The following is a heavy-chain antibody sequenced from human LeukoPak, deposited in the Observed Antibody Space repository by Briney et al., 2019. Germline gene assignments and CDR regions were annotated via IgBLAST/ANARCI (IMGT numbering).Heavy chain of an antibody. CDR1: GFTFSSYG. D-gene: IGHD6-6*01. Sequence: GGSLRLSCAASGFTFSSYGMHWVRQAPGKGLEWVAFIRYDGGNKYYADSVKGRFTISRDNSKNTLYLQMNSLRAEDTAVYYCAKDPQDSSSSPYYYYYMDVWGKGTTVTVSS. CDR3: AKDPQDSSSSPYYYYYMDV. V-gene: IGHV3-30*02. J-gene: IGHJ6*03. CDR2: IRYDGGNK.